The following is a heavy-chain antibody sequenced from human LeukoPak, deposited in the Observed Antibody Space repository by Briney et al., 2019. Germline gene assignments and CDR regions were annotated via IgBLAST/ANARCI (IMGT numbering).Heavy chain of an antibody. D-gene: IGHD3-10*01. CDR3: ARHHKGKAWILFYGSGSYHNNWFDP. CDR1: GGSFSGYY. J-gene: IGHJ5*02. Sequence: ASETLSLTCAVYGGSFSGYYWSWIRQPPGKGLEWIGEINHSGSTNYNPSLKSRVTISVDTSKNQFSLKLSSVTAADTAVYYCARHHKGKAWILFYGSGSYHNNWFDPWGQGTLVTVSS. CDR2: INHSGST. V-gene: IGHV4-34*01.